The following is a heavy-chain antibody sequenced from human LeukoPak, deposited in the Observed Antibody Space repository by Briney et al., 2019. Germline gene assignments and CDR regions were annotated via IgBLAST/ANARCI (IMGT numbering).Heavy chain of an antibody. CDR1: GYTFTGYY. CDR2: INPNSGGT. V-gene: IGHV1-2*02. D-gene: IGHD2-2*01. Sequence: GASVKVSCKASGYTFTGYYMHWVRQAPGQGLEWMGWINPNSGGTNYAQKFQGRVTMTRDTSISTAYMELSRLRSDDTAVYYCARMFRYCSSTSCLPYFDYWGQGTLVTVSS. J-gene: IGHJ4*02. CDR3: ARMFRYCSSTSCLPYFDY.